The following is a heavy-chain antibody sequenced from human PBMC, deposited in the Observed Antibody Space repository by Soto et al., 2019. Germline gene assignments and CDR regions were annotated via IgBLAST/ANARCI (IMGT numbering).Heavy chain of an antibody. CDR3: AHKGPEDWPLDY. D-gene: IGHD3-9*01. V-gene: IGHV2-5*02. CDR2: IYWAESK. Sequence: QITLKESGPTLVRPTQTLTLTCAFSGFSLSTSGVGVGWIRQPPGKALEWLAVIYWAESKHYSPSLRSRLTITKDTSKNQVVLTMTNMDPMDTGTYYCAHKGPEDWPLDYWGQGTLVTVSS. J-gene: IGHJ4*02. CDR1: GFSLSTSGVG.